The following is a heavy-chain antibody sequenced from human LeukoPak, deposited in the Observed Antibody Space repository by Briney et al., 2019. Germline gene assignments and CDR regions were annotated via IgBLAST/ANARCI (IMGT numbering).Heavy chain of an antibody. CDR3: ARGPSLVGLRFLEWLSRAWFDP. CDR2: INHCGST. D-gene: IGHD3-3*01. J-gene: IGHJ5*02. CDR1: GGSFSGYY. Sequence: RPSETLSLTCAVYGGSFSGYYWSWIRQPPGKGLEWIGEINHCGSTNYNPSLKGRVTISVDTSKNQFSLKLSSVTAADTAVYYCARGPSLVGLRFLEWLSRAWFDPWGQGTLVTVSS. V-gene: IGHV4-34*01.